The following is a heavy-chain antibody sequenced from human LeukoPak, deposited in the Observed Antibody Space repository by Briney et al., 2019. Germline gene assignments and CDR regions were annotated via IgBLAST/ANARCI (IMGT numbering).Heavy chain of an antibody. V-gene: IGHV3-21*04. J-gene: IGHJ4*02. CDR1: GFTFSSYS. CDR2: ISSSSSYI. D-gene: IGHD6-13*01. Sequence: GGSLRLSCAASGFTFSSYSMNWVRQAPGKGLEWVSSISSSSSYIYYADSVKGRFTISRDNAKNSLYLQMNSLRAEDTALYYCAREGPSSSWYSLDYWGQGTLVTVSS. CDR3: AREGPSSSWYSLDY.